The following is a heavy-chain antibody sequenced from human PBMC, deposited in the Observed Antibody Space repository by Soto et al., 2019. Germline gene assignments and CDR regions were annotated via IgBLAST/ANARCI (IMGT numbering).Heavy chain of an antibody. Sequence: PGGALRLSCTDSGFTFGYYAMSWVRQSPGKGLEWVGFIRSKAYGGTTEYAASVKGRFTISRDDSKSIAYLQMNSLKTEDTAVYYCTTYDYRYYYGMDVWGQGTTVTVSS. CDR2: IRSKAYGGTT. D-gene: IGHD4-4*01. CDR1: GFTFGYYA. J-gene: IGHJ6*02. CDR3: TTYDYRYYYGMDV. V-gene: IGHV3-49*04.